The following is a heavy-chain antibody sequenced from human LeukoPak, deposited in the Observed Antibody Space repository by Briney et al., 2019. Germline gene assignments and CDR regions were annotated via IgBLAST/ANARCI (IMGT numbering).Heavy chain of an antibody. Sequence: GGSLRLSCAASGFTFSSYSMNWVRQAPGKGLEWVSSISSSSSYIYYADSVKGRFTISRDNAKNSLYLQMNSLRAEDTAVYYCARSGGYSYGYTENGGQGTLVTVSS. J-gene: IGHJ4*02. V-gene: IGHV3-21*01. CDR2: ISSSSSYI. CDR1: GFTFSSYS. CDR3: ARSGGYSYGYTEN. D-gene: IGHD5-18*01.